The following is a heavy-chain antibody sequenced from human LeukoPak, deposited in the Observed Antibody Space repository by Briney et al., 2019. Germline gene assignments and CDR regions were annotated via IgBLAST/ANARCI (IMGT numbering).Heavy chain of an antibody. CDR1: GFTFSIYG. Sequence: GGSLRLSCAASGFTFSIYGMHWVRQAPGKGLEWVAVISYDGSNKYYADSVKGRFTISRDNSKNTLYLQMNSLRAEDTAVYYCAKGMVATDYWGQGTLVTVSS. V-gene: IGHV3-30*18. J-gene: IGHJ4*02. D-gene: IGHD5-12*01. CDR2: ISYDGSNK. CDR3: AKGMVATDY.